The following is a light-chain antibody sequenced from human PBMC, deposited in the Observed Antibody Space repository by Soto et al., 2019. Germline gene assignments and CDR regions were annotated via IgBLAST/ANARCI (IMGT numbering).Light chain of an antibody. Sequence: EIVMTQSPATLSVSPGERATLSCRASQSVSSNLAWYQQKPGQAPRLLIYGASTRATGIPARLSGSGSGTEFTHTISSLQSEDFAVYYCQQYNNWPVTFGPGTKVDIK. CDR2: GAS. J-gene: IGKJ3*01. CDR3: QQYNNWPVT. CDR1: QSVSSN. V-gene: IGKV3-15*01.